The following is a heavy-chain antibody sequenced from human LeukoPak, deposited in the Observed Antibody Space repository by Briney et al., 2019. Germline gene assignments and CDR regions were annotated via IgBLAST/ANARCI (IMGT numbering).Heavy chain of an antibody. Sequence: GGSLRLSCAASRFTFSSYVMSWGRQAPGEGLGWVSAISGSGGSTYYADSVKGRFTISRDNSKTTLYLKMNSLRAEDTAVYYCAKGRQQLVPTNFDYWGQGTLVTVSS. J-gene: IGHJ4*02. CDR3: AKGRQQLVPTNFDY. D-gene: IGHD6-13*01. CDR2: ISGSGGST. CDR1: RFTFSSYV. V-gene: IGHV3-23*01.